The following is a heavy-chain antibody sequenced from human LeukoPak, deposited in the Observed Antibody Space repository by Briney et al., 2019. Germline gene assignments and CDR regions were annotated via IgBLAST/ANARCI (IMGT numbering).Heavy chain of an antibody. D-gene: IGHD2-15*01. CDR2: INHSGST. CDR3: ARHWRDIVVVVAATPDWFDP. V-gene: IGHV4-34*01. CDR1: GGSFSSYY. Sequence: PSETLSLTCAVYGGSFSSYYWSWIRQPPGKGLEWIGEINHSGSTNYNPSLKSRVTISVNTSKNQFSLKLSSVTAADTAVYYCARHWRDIVVVVAATPDWFDPWGQGTLVTVSS. J-gene: IGHJ5*02.